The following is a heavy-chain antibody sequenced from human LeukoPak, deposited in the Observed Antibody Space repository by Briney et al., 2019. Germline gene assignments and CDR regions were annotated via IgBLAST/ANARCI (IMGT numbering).Heavy chain of an antibody. V-gene: IGHV4-30-4*01. Sequence: NPSETLSLTCTVSGGSISSGDYYWSWIRQPPGKGLEWIGYIYYSGSTYYNPSLKSRVTISVDTSKNQFSLKLSSVTAADTAVYYCASTYDSSALGDPWGQGTLVTVSS. D-gene: IGHD3-22*01. CDR1: GGSISSGDYY. J-gene: IGHJ5*02. CDR2: IYYSGST. CDR3: ASTYDSSALGDP.